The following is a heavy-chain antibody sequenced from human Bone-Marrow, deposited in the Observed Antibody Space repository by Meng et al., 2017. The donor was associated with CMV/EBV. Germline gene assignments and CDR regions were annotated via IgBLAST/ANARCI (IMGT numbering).Heavy chain of an antibody. CDR2: IIPILGIA. V-gene: IGHV1-69*10. J-gene: IGHJ6*02. Sequence: SVKVSCKASGGTFSSYAISWVRQAPGQGLEWMGGIIPILGIANYAQKFQGRVTITADKSTSTAYMELSSLRSEDTAVYYCARDELRGAVAGSSNTVSWYYYYGMDVWGQGTTVTVSS. CDR3: ARDELRGAVAGSSNTVSWYYYYGMDV. CDR1: GGTFSSYA. D-gene: IGHD6-19*01.